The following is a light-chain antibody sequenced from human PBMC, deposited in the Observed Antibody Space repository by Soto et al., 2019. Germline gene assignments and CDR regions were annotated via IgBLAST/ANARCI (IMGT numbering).Light chain of an antibody. Sequence: QSALTQPPSVSGAPGQRVTISCTGSSSNIGAGYDVHWYQQLPGTAPKLLIYGNSNRPSGVPDRFSGSKSGTSASLAITGLQAVDEADYYCQSYDSSLIVFGTGTKVTVL. CDR2: GNS. CDR3: QSYDSSLIV. CDR1: SSNIGAGYD. J-gene: IGLJ1*01. V-gene: IGLV1-40*01.